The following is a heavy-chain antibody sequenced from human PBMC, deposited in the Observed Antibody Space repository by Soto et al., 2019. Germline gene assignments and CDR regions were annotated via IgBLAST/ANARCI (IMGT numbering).Heavy chain of an antibody. J-gene: IGHJ4*02. D-gene: IGHD2-8*02. CDR2: LWSNGIKT. V-gene: IGHV3-33*01. Sequence: GGSLRLSCTASGFSLSRYGLHWVRQAPGKGLQWVAGLWSNGIKTSYTDSVKGRFTVSRDTSKNMLYLQMNTLGAEDTAVYYCARDLHYWSLLIDHWGQGTLVTVSS. CDR1: GFSLSRYG. CDR3: ARDLHYWSLLIDH.